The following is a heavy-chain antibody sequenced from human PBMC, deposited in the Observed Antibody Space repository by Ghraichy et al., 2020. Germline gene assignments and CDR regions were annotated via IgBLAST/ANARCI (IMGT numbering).Heavy chain of an antibody. D-gene: IGHD3-16*01. V-gene: IGHV1-18*01. CDR1: GYTFSNYG. CDR2: ISAYNGDT. J-gene: IGHJ3*02. Sequence: VKVSCEASGYTFSNYGFAWVRQAPGQGLEWMGWISAYNGDTNYAQNLQGRVTLTTDTSTSTAYMELRSLRSDDTAVYYCARERGRERRVGAFDIWGQGAMVTVSS. CDR3: ARERGRERRVGAFDI.